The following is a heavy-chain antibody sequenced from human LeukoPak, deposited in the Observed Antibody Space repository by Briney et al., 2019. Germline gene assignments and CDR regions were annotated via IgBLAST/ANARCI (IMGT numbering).Heavy chain of an antibody. CDR3: ARDVIVVVPAASVGYYYYYMDV. Sequence: SETLSLTCTVSGGSISSYYWSWIRQPAGKGLEWIGRIYTSGSTNYNPSLKSRVTMSVDTSKNQFSLKLSSVTAADTAVYYCARDVIVVVPAASVGYYYYYMDVWGKGTTVTVSS. V-gene: IGHV4-4*07. CDR1: GGSISSYY. J-gene: IGHJ6*03. D-gene: IGHD2-2*01. CDR2: IYTSGST.